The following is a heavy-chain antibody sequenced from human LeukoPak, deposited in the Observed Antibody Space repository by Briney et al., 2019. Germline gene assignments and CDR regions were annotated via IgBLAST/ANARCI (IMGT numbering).Heavy chain of an antibody. CDR2: IYYSGSI. V-gene: IGHV4-28*03. CDR1: GYSISSSNW. D-gene: IGHD3-3*01. Sequence: SETLSLTCAVSGYSISSSNWWGWIRQPPGKGLEWIGYIYYSGSIYYNPSLKSRVTMSVDTSKNQFSLKLTSVTAADTAVYYCARDSAQGSGKYYFDYWGQGTLVTVSS. J-gene: IGHJ4*02. CDR3: ARDSAQGSGKYYFDY.